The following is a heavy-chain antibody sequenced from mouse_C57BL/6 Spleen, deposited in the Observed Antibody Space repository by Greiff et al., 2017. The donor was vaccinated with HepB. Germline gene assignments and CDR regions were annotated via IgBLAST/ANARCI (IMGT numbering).Heavy chain of an antibody. Sequence: VKLMESGPGLVQPSQSLSITCTVSGFSLTSYGVHWVRQSPGKGLEWLGVIWSGGSTDYNAAFISRLSISKDNSKRQVFFKMNSLQADDTAIYYCARSRDDYDGGDYWGQGTTLTVSS. CDR3: ARSRDDYDGGDY. V-gene: IGHV2-2*01. D-gene: IGHD2-4*01. CDR2: IWSGGST. CDR1: GFSLTSYG. J-gene: IGHJ2*01.